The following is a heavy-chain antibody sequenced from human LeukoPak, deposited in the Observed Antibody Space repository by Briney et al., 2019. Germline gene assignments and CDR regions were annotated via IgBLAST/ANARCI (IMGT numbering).Heavy chain of an antibody. V-gene: IGHV3-30*02. D-gene: IGHD2-15*01. CDR1: GFTFSSYG. J-gene: IGHJ4*02. Sequence: GGSLRLSCAASGFTFSSYGMHWVRQAPGKGLEWVAFIRYDGSNKYYADSVKGRFTISRDNSKNTLYLQMNSLRAEDTAVYYCAEEKRKYCSGGSCYLGYFDYWGQGTLVTVSS. CDR2: IRYDGSNK. CDR3: AEEKRKYCSGGSCYLGYFDY.